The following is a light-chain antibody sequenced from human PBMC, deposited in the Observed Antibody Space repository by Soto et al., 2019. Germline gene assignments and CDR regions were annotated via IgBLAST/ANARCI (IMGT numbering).Light chain of an antibody. V-gene: IGLV2-11*01. Sequence: QSALTQPRSVSGSPGQSVTISCTGTSSDVGGYNSVSWYQQHPGKAPKLMIYAVTKRPSGVPARFSGSKSGNTASLTISGLQAEDEADYYCCSYAGTYTYVFGTGTKATVL. CDR1: SSDVGGYNS. CDR3: CSYAGTYTYV. J-gene: IGLJ1*01. CDR2: AVT.